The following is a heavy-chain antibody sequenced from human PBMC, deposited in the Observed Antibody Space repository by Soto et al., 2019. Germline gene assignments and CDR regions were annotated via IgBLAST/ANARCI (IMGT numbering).Heavy chain of an antibody. Sequence: QVQLVESGAGVAQPGRSLRLSCAASGFTFSSYAMHWVRQAPGKGLEWVAVITYDGSNKYYADSVKGLFTISRNNSKNTLYLQMNSLRAEDTAVYYCARDQRNFDEWLVRFDYWGQGTLVTVSS. CDR3: ARDQRNFDEWLVRFDY. D-gene: IGHD6-19*01. CDR1: GFTFSSYA. CDR2: ITYDGSNK. V-gene: IGHV3-30-3*01. J-gene: IGHJ4*02.